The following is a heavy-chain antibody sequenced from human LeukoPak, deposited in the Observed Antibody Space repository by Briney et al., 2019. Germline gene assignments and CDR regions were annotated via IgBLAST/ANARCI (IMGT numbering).Heavy chain of an antibody. D-gene: IGHD6-25*01. V-gene: IGHV4-59*01. CDR2: IFYSGIT. J-gene: IGHJ4*02. Sequence: KASETLSLTCSVSGGSISPYYWSWIRQPPGKGLEWIGYIFYSGITTYNPSLKSRVSISLDSPKNQFFLRLTSVTAADTAMYYCARAETFAAIYFDFWGQGRLVTVSS. CDR3: ARAETFAAIYFDF. CDR1: GGSISPYY.